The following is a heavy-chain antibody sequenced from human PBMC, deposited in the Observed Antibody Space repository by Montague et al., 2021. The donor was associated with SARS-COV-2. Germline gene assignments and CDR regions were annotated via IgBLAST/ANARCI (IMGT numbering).Heavy chain of an antibody. D-gene: IGHD6-19*01. V-gene: IGHV4-61*02. CDR1: GGSISSGSYY. CDR3: ARDVAVAGLFDS. CDR2: ISISGST. Sequence: TLSLTCTVSGGSISSGSYYWSWIRQPAGKGLEWIGRISISGSTNYNPSLKSRVTISVDTSKNQFSLKLSSVTAADTAVYYCARDVAVAGLFDSWGQGTLVPFSS. J-gene: IGHJ4*02.